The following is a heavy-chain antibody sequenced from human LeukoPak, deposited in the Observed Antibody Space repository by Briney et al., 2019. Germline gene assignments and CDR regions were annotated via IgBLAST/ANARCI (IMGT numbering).Heavy chain of an antibody. D-gene: IGHD4-17*01. CDR3: ASLLTTVTTGWFDP. CDR1: GGSFSGYY. J-gene: IGHJ5*02. V-gene: IGHV4-34*01. CDR2: INHSGST. Sequence: SETLSLTCAVYGGSFSGYYWSWIRQPPGKGLEWIGEINHSGSTNYNPSLNSRVTISVDTSKNQFSLKLSSVTAADTAVYYCASLLTTVTTGWFDPWGQGTLVTVSS.